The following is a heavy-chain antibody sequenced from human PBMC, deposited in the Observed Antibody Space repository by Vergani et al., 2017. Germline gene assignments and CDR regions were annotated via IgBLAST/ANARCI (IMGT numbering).Heavy chain of an antibody. CDR3: ARGGSYYDFWSGYLGDYYYGMDV. J-gene: IGHJ6*02. CDR1: GGSFSGYY. CDR2: INHSGST. V-gene: IGHV4-34*01. Sequence: QVQLQQWGAVLLKPSETLSLTCAVYGGSFSGYYWSWIRQPPGKGLEWIGEINHSGSTNYNPSLKSRVAISVDTSKNQFSLKLSSVTAADTAVYYCARGGSYYDFWSGYLGDYYYGMDVWGQGTTVTVSS. D-gene: IGHD3-3*01.